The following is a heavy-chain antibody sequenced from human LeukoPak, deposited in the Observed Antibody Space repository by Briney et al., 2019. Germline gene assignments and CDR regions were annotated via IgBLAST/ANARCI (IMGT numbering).Heavy chain of an antibody. Sequence: TGGSLRLSCAASGFAFSSYAMHWVRQAPGKGLEWVAVISYDGSNKYYADSVKGRFTISRDNSKNTLYLQMNSLRAEDTAVHYCARDGYRYWYYFDYWGQGTLVTVSS. J-gene: IGHJ4*01. CDR2: ISYDGSNK. CDR1: GFAFSSYA. D-gene: IGHD2-8*02. V-gene: IGHV3-30-3*01. CDR3: ARDGYRYWYYFDY.